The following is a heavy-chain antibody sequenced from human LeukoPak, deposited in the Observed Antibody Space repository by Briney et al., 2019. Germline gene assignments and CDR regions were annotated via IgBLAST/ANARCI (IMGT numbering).Heavy chain of an antibody. Sequence: ASVKVSCKASGYTFTSYGISWVRQAPGQGLEWMGWISAYNGNTNYAQKLQGRVTMTTDTSTSTAYMELRSLRSDDPAVYYCARTYYYDSSGYYFPDSDYWGQGTLVTVSS. CDR2: ISAYNGNT. D-gene: IGHD3-22*01. J-gene: IGHJ4*02. CDR3: ARTYYYDSSGYYFPDSDY. CDR1: GYTFTSYG. V-gene: IGHV1-18*01.